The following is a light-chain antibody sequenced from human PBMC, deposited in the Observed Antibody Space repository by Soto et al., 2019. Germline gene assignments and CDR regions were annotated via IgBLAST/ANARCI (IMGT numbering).Light chain of an antibody. V-gene: IGKV3-20*01. CDR3: QQDGSSPQA. J-gene: IGKJ1*01. Sequence: EIVLTQSPGTLSLYPGERATLSCRTSQSVPSNFLAWYQQKPGQTPRLLIYGASNRAAGIPDRFSGSGSGTDFTLTISRLEPEDFAVYYCQQDGSSPQAFGQGTKVDIK. CDR1: QSVPSNF. CDR2: GAS.